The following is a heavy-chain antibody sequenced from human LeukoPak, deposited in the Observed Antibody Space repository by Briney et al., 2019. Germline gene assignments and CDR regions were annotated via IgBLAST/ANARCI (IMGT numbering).Heavy chain of an antibody. Sequence: GGSLRLSCAASGFTFSSYWMSWVRQAPGKGLEWVTNIKQDGSEKYYVDSVKGRFTISRDNAKNSLYPQMNSLRAEDTAVYYCAREVSGSYYGPTYFDYWGQGTLVTVSS. D-gene: IGHD1-26*01. CDR1: GFTFSSYW. V-gene: IGHV3-7*01. CDR3: AREVSGSYYGPTYFDY. CDR2: IKQDGSEK. J-gene: IGHJ4*02.